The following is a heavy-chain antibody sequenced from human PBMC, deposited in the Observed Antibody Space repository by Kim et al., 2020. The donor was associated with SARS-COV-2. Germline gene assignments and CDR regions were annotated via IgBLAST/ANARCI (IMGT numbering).Heavy chain of an antibody. D-gene: IGHD3-22*01. V-gene: IGHV3-30*01. J-gene: IGHJ4*02. CDR3: ARGDSSGYYYPPFDY. Sequence: DTVKGRFTISRDNSKNTLYLQMDSLRTEDTAVYSCARGDSSGYYYPPFDYWGQGTLVTVSS.